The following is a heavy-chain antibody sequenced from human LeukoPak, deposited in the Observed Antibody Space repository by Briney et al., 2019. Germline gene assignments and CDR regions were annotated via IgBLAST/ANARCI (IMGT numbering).Heavy chain of an antibody. Sequence: PSETLSLTCAVDSGSFSGYYWSWIRQPPGKGLEWIGEINHSGSTKYNPSLKSRVTISVDTSKNQFSLKVSSMTAADTAVYYCARAPQSDYGTHWYFDLWGRGTLVTVSS. CDR2: INHSGST. CDR3: ARAPQSDYGTHWYFDL. D-gene: IGHD4-17*01. V-gene: IGHV4-34*01. J-gene: IGHJ2*01. CDR1: SGSFSGYY.